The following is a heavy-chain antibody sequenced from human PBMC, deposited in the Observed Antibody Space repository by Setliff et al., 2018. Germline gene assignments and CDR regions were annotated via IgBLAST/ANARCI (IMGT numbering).Heavy chain of an antibody. Sequence: GGSLRLSCAASGFSFSNYWMHWVRQAPGRGLVWVSRINSDGSSTNYADSVKGQFTVSRDNAKITLYLQMNSLRAEDTAVYYCARDGHNVYYFDYWGLGTLVTVSS. CDR3: ARDGHNVYYFDY. CDR1: GFSFSNYW. J-gene: IGHJ4*02. D-gene: IGHD1-1*01. CDR2: INSDGSST. V-gene: IGHV3-74*01.